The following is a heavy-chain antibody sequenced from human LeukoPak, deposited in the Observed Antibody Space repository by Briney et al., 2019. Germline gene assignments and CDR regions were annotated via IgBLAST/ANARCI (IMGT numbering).Heavy chain of an antibody. CDR3: ARVGKEVAGLRWGYYYYYGMDV. V-gene: IGHV4-34*01. CDR2: INHSGST. J-gene: IGHJ6*02. Sequence: SETLSLTCTVSGGSFSGYYWSWIRQPPGKGLEWIGEINHSGSTNYNPSLKSRVTISVDTSKNQFSLKLSSVTAADTAVYYCARVGKEVAGLRWGYYYYYGMDVWGQGTTVTVSS. D-gene: IGHD6-19*01. CDR1: GGSFSGYY.